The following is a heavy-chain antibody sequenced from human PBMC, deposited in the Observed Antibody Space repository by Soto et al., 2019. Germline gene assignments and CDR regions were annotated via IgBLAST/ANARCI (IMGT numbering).Heavy chain of an antibody. J-gene: IGHJ6*02. V-gene: IGHV4-30-4*01. CDR1: GGSISSGDYY. Sequence: QVQLQESGPGLVKPSQTLSLTCTVSGGSISSGDYYWSWIRQPPGKGLEWIGYIYYSGSTYYNPCLRSQVTISVDTSKNQFSLKLSSVTAADTAVYYCASPARRGGYYGMDVWGQGTTVTVSS. CDR2: IYYSGST. CDR3: ASPARRGGYYGMDV.